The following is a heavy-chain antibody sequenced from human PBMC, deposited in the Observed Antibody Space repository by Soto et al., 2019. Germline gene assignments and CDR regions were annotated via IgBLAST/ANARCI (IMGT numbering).Heavy chain of an antibody. D-gene: IGHD5-12*01. CDR1: GYPFSTYD. CDR2: MNPNSGNT. CDR3: ARTLSGYYGY. J-gene: IGHJ4*02. V-gene: IGHV1-8*01. Sequence: QVQLVQSGAEVKKPGASVRVSCKASGYPFSTYDISWVRQATGQGLEWLGWMNPNSGNTGYAQKFQGRVTMTRDTSISTAYMEMSNLRSEDTATYYCARTLSGYYGYWGQGTLDTVSS.